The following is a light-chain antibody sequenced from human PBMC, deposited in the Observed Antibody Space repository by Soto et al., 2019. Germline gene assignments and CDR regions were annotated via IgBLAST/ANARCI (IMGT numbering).Light chain of an antibody. CDR3: MQTLQAPRT. CDR2: LGS. CDR1: QSLLHSNGYNF. V-gene: IGKV2-28*01. J-gene: IGKJ1*01. Sequence: DIVVTQSPLSLPVTPGEPASISCRSSQSLLHSNGYNFLDWYVQKPGQSPQLLIYLGSNRASGVPDRFSGSGSGTDFTLKISRVEAEDVGVYYCMQTLQAPRTFGQGTKVEFK.